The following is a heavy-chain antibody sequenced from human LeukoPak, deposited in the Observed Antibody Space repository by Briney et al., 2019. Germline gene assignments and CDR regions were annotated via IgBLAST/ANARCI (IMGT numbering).Heavy chain of an antibody. V-gene: IGHV1-18*01. Sequence: ASVKVSCKASGYTFTSYGISWVRQAPGQGREGMGWISAYNGNTNYAQRLQGRVTMTTDTSTSTAYMELRSLRSDDTAVYYCARDKEITYYDILTGYYRSQNFDYWGQGTLVTVSS. CDR1: GYTFTSYG. CDR2: ISAYNGNT. D-gene: IGHD3-9*01. J-gene: IGHJ4*02. CDR3: ARDKEITYYDILTGYYRSQNFDY.